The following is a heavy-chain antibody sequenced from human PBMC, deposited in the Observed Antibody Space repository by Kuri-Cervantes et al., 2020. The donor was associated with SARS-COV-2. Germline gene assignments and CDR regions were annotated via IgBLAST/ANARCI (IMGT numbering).Heavy chain of an antibody. CDR3: ASGGQLPYYYYYYYMDV. V-gene: IGHV1-2*02. CDR1: GYTFTGYY. D-gene: IGHD1-1*01. J-gene: IGHJ6*03. Sequence: ASVKVSCKASGYTFTGYYMHWVRQAPGQGLEWMGWINPNSGGTNYAQKFQGRVTITTDESTSTAYMELSSLRSEDTAVYYCASGGQLPYYYYYYYMDVWGKGTTVTVCS. CDR2: INPNSGGT.